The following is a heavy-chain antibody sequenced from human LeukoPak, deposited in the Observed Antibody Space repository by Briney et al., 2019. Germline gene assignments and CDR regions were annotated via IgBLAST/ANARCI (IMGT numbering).Heavy chain of an antibody. CDR2: IYYSGST. CDR1: GGSISSYY. Sequence: SETLSLTCTVSGGSISSYYWSWIRQPPGKGLEWIGYIYYSGSTNYNPSLKSRVTISVDTSKNQFSLKLSSVTAADTAVYYCARGQVRRVPRYYYYMDVWGKGTTGTVSS. D-gene: IGHD3-10*01. CDR3: ARGQVRRVPRYYYYMDV. V-gene: IGHV4-59*12. J-gene: IGHJ6*03.